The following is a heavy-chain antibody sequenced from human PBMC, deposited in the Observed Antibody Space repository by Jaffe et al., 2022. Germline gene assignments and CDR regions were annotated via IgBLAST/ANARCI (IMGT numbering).Heavy chain of an antibody. CDR3: ARAGSSSWYAAYYFDY. D-gene: IGHD6-13*01. V-gene: IGHV3-21*01. CDR1: GFTFSSYS. CDR2: ISSSSSYI. J-gene: IGHJ4*02. Sequence: EVQLVESGGGLVKPGGSLRLSCAASGFTFSSYSMNWVRQAPGKGLEWVSSISSSSSYIYYADSVKGRFTISRDNAKNSLYLQMNSLRAEDTAVYYCARAGSSSWYAAYYFDYWGQGTLVTVSS.